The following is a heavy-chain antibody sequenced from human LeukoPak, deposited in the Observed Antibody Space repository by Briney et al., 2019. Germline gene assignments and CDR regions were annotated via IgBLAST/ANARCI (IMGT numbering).Heavy chain of an antibody. CDR1: GYTFTSYD. D-gene: IGHD6-6*01. CDR3: ARDTEYSNYGMDV. V-gene: IGHV1-8*01. J-gene: IGHJ6*02. CDR2: MNPNSGNT. Sequence: EASVKVSCKASGYTFTSYDINWVRQATGQGLEWMGWMNPNSGNTGYAQKFQGRVTMTRDTSISTAYMELSRLRSDDTAVYYCARDTEYSNYGMDVWGQGTTVTVSS.